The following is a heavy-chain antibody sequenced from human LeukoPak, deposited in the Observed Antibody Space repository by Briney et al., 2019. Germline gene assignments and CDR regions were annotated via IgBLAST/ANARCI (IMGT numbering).Heavy chain of an antibody. D-gene: IGHD3-3*01. V-gene: IGHV3-23*01. CDR2: ISGSGSNT. J-gene: IGHJ4*02. CDR1: GFTFSRCI. Sequence: GGSLRLSCAASGFTFSRCIMNWARQAPGKGLEWVSAISGSGSNTYYADSVKGRFTISRDNSKNTLYLQMNSLRAEDTAVFYCARDQYDTWSRRGNFDSWGQGTLVIVSS. CDR3: ARDQYDTWSRRGNFDS.